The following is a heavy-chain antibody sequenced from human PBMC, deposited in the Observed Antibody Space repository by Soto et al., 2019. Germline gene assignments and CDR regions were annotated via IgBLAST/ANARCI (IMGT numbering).Heavy chain of an antibody. CDR2: IGTGGDT. D-gene: IGHD6-13*01. CDR3: ARGYSRSPGYSGLDV. V-gene: IGHV3-13*01. CDR1: GFTFNNYD. J-gene: IGHJ6*02. Sequence: EVQLVESGGGLVQPGGSLRLSCAASGFTFNNYDMHWVRKTTGKGLEWVSMIGTGGDTFYPGSVKGRLTISRENAKNSVYLQMNSLRAGDTAVYYCARGYSRSPGYSGLDVWGQGTTVTVSS.